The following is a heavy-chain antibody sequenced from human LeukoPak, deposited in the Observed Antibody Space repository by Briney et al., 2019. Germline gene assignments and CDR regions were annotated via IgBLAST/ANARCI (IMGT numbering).Heavy chain of an antibody. CDR1: GFSISTYW. J-gene: IGHJ4*02. V-gene: IGHV3-7*01. Sequence: GGSLRLSCAASGFSISTYWMSWVRQGPGKGLEWVASINPDGSAKRYVDSVQGRFTISRDNAKNSLYLQMNSLSAEDTALLYCARLFGGVTTVDYWGQGTLVTVSS. CDR3: ARLFGGVTTVDY. CDR2: INPDGSAK. D-gene: IGHD4-17*01.